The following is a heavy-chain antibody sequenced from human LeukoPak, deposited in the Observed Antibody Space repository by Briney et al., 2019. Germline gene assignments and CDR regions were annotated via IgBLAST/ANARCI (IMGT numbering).Heavy chain of an antibody. CDR2: IRYDGNDK. D-gene: IGHD2-8*01. CDR1: GFIFSSYG. Sequence: GGSLRLSCAASGFIFSSYGLHWVRQAPGKGLEWVALIRYDGNDKFYADSVKGRFAISRDNSKNTLYLQMNSLRPEDTAVYYCAKLVYDTVDYWGQGTLVTVSS. CDR3: AKLVYDTVDY. V-gene: IGHV3-30*02. J-gene: IGHJ4*02.